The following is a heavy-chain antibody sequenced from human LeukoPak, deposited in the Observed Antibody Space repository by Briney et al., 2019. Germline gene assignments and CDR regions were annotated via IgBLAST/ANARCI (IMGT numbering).Heavy chain of an antibody. D-gene: IGHD6-19*01. CDR2: IKTDGSST. CDR3: VRDKSGWAGDY. J-gene: IGHJ4*02. Sequence: GGSLTLSCAASGFTFSSHYMQWVRQAPGKGLVWVSGIKTDGSSTRYAGSVKGRFTISRDNAKDTLYLQMNILRAEDTAIYYCVRDKSGWAGDYWGQGTLVTVSS. CDR1: GFTFSSHY. V-gene: IGHV3-74*01.